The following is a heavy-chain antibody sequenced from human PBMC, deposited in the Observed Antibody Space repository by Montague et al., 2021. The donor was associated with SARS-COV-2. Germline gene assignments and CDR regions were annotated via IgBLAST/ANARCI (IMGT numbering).Heavy chain of an antibody. Sequence: QSGAEVKRPGASVKVSRKASGYTFTSYGISWVRQAPGQGLEWMGWISAYNGNTNYAQKLQGRVTMTTDTSTSTAYMELRSLSSDDTAVYYCARAVVVVVAATQYYYYYYGMDVWGQGTTVTVSS. CDR2: ISAYNGNT. CDR1: GYTFTSYG. V-gene: IGHV1-18*01. D-gene: IGHD2-15*01. CDR3: ARAVVVVVAATQYYYYYYGMDV. J-gene: IGHJ6*02.